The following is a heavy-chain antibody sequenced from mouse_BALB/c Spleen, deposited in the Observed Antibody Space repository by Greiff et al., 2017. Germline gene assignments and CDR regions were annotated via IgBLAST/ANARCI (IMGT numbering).Heavy chain of an antibody. CDR1: GFTFTDYY. CDR2: IRNKANGYTT. V-gene: IGHV7-3*02. CDR3: ARHPYYAMDY. J-gene: IGHJ4*01. Sequence: DVQLVESGGGLVQPGGSLRLSCATSGFTFTDYYMSWVRQPPGKALEWLGFIRNKANGYTTEYSASVKGRFTISRDNSQSILYLQMNTLRAEDSATYYCARHPYYAMDYWGQGTSVTVSS.